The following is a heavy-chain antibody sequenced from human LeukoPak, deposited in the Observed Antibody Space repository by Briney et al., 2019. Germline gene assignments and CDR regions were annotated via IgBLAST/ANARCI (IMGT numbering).Heavy chain of an antibody. J-gene: IGHJ4*01. CDR2: INPNSGGT. CDR3: ARDLVTMIDMYYFDY. CDR1: GYTFTGYY. V-gene: IGHV1-2*06. D-gene: IGHD3-22*01. Sequence: ASVKVSCKASGYTFTGYYMHGVRQAPGQGLEWMGRINPNSGGTNYAQTFQGRVTMTRDTSISTAYMELSRLRSDDTAVYYCARDLVTMIDMYYFDYWGQGTLVTVSS.